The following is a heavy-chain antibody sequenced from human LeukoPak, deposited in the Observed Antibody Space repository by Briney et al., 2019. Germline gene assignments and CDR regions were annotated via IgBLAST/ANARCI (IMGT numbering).Heavy chain of an antibody. D-gene: IGHD3-22*01. V-gene: IGHV1-2*06. CDR3: AREPNYYDSIMVDY. CDR2: INPNSGGT. Sequence: ASVKVSCKASGYTFTSYYMHWVRQAPGQGLEWMGRINPNSGGTNYAQKIQGRVTMTRDTSISTAYMELSRLRSDDTAVYYCAREPNYYDSIMVDYWGQGTLATVSS. J-gene: IGHJ4*02. CDR1: GYTFTSYY.